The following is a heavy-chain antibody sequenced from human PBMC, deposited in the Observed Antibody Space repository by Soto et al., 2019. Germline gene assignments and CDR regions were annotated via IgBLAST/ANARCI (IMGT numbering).Heavy chain of an antibody. CDR2: IYYNGNT. Sequence: SEPLSLTCAISGGSISSLYWSWIRQPPGKGLEWVGYIYYNGNTDYNPSLKSRVTMSVDTSKNQFSLKLTFLTAADTAVYFCARGGWSVDSWGRGNLVTVSS. J-gene: IGHJ5*01. CDR1: GGSISSLY. V-gene: IGHV4-59*11. D-gene: IGHD6-19*01. CDR3: ARGGWSVDS.